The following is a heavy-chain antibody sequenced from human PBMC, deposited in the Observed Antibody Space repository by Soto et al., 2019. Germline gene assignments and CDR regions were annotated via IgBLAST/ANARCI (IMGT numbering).Heavy chain of an antibody. CDR3: AKDRPNYCGSGGGYYKAGGDY. CDR2: ISGNGANT. Sequence: EVQLLGSGGGLVQPGGSLRLSCAASGLTFSTYAMSWVRQAPGKGLEWVSSISGNGANTYYTDSVKGRFIISRDNSKNTLFLQKNSLSAEDTALYYCAKDRPNYCGSGGGYYKAGGDYWGQGTLVTVSS. V-gene: IGHV3-23*01. D-gene: IGHD3-10*01. CDR1: GLTFSTYA. J-gene: IGHJ4*02.